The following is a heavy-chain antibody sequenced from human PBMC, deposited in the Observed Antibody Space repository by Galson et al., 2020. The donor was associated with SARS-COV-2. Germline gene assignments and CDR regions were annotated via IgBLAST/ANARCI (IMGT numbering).Heavy chain of an antibody. CDR3: ARAGGLGGYYVPYDCDY. CDR1: GYTFTSYG. V-gene: IGHV1-18*01. Sequence: ASVKVSCKASGYTFTSYGISWVRQAPGQGLEWMGWISAYNGNTNYAQKLQGRVTMTTDTSTSTAYMELRSLRSDDTAVYYCARAGGLGGYYVPYDCDYWAREPWSPSPQ. D-gene: IGHD3-3*01. J-gene: IGHJ4*02. CDR2: ISAYNGNT.